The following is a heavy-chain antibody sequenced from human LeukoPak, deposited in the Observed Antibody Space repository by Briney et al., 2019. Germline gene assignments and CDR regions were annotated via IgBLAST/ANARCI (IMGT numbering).Heavy chain of an antibody. CDR3: ARWVGYSNWFDP. Sequence: ASVKVSCKASGYTFTGYYVLWVRQAPGQGLEWMGWINPNRGDTNYAQKFQGRVTMTRDTSISTAYMELSGLESGDTAVYYCARWVGYSNWFDPWGQGTLVTVSS. J-gene: IGHJ5*02. D-gene: IGHD2-15*01. CDR1: GYTFTGYY. V-gene: IGHV1-2*02. CDR2: INPNRGDT.